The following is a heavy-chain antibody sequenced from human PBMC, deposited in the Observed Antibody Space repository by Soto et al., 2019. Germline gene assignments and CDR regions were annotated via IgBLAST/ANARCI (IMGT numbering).Heavy chain of an antibody. CDR1: GFTFSSYA. CDR3: AKDQNVNYYDFWSGYPSNWFDP. Sequence: PVGSLRLSCAASGFTFSSYAMSWVRQAPGKGLEWVSAISGSGGSTYYADSVKGRFTISRDNSKNMLYLQMNSLRAEDTAVYYCAKDQNVNYYDFWSGYPSNWFDPWGQGTLVTVSS. V-gene: IGHV3-23*01. CDR2: ISGSGGST. J-gene: IGHJ5*02. D-gene: IGHD3-3*01.